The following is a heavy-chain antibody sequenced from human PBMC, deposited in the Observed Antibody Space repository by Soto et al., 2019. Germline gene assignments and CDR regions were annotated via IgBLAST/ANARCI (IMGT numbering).Heavy chain of an antibody. CDR1: GYSFTTFW. CDR3: ARHLYDNRNYLDALDV. V-gene: IGHV5-10-1*01. Sequence: GESLKISFNVSGYSFTTFWISWVRQMPEKGLEWMGRLDPADSFTNYSPSFQGHVTISVDKSINTAYLQWSSLKASDTAIYYCARHLYDNRNYLDALDVWGQGTMVTVS. D-gene: IGHD3-22*01. CDR2: LDPADSFT. J-gene: IGHJ3*01.